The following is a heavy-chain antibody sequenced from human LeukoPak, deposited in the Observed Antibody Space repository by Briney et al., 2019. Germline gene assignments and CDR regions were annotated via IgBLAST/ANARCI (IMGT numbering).Heavy chain of an antibody. CDR2: ISWNSDSI. D-gene: IGHD3-10*01. Sequence: GRSLGLSCAASGFTFDDYAMHWVRQAPGKGLEWVSGISWNSDSIGYADSVKGRFTISRDNAKNSLYLQMNSLRAEDTALYYCAKGPMVRGVIGYFDYWGQGTLVTVSS. CDR3: AKGPMVRGVIGYFDY. J-gene: IGHJ4*02. V-gene: IGHV3-9*01. CDR1: GFTFDDYA.